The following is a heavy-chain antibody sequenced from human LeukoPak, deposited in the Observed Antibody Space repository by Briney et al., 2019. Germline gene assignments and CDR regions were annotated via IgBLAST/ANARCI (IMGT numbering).Heavy chain of an antibody. V-gene: IGHV3-7*03. CDR3: ARSSYSSSSSV. D-gene: IGHD6-6*01. CDR1: GFTFSGFW. Sequence: GGSLRLSCAVSGFTFSGFWMSWPRQAPGKGLEWVASINSDGSEGYYADVVKGRFTISRDNAKNSLYLQINSLRAEDTAVYYRARSSYSSSSSVWGQGTMVTVSS. J-gene: IGHJ3*01. CDR2: INSDGSEG.